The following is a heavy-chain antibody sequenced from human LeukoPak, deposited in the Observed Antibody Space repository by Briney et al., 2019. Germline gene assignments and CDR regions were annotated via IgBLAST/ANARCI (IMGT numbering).Heavy chain of an antibody. CDR2: IYPGDSDS. CDR3: ARPYCSSSTCSQSGDY. D-gene: IGHD2-2*01. CDR1: GYRFTDYW. V-gene: IGHV5-51*01. Sequence: GESLKISCKGSGYRFTDYWIAWVRQMPGKGLEWMGIIYPGDSDSRYSPSFQGQVTFSADKSISTAYLQWSSLKASDTAMYYCARPYCSSSTCSQSGDYWGQGTLVTVSS. J-gene: IGHJ4*02.